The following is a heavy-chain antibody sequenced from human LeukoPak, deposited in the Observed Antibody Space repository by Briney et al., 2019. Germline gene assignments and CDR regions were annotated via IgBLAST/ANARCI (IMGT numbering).Heavy chain of an antibody. V-gene: IGHV4-34*01. Sequence: PSETLSLTCAVYGGSFSGYYWSWIRQPPGKGLEWIGEINHSGSTNYNPSLKSRVTISVDTSKNQFSLKLSSVTAADTAVYYCARDPRELLVAFDIWGQGTMVTVSS. CDR1: GGSFSGYY. D-gene: IGHD1-26*01. CDR3: ARDPRELLVAFDI. J-gene: IGHJ3*02. CDR2: INHSGST.